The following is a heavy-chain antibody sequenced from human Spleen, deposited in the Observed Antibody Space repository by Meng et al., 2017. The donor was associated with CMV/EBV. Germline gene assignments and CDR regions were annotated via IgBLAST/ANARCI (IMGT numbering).Heavy chain of an antibody. V-gene: IGHV1-18*01. Sequence: ASVKVSCKASGYTFTNYGITWVRQAPGQGLEWMGWTTAYSGNTNYVQKLQGRVTMTTDTSTSTAYMELRSLRSDDTAVYYCARGNDYGGWFDPWGQGTLVTVSS. CDR2: TTAYSGNT. CDR3: ARGNDYGGWFDP. D-gene: IGHD4-23*01. CDR1: GYTFTNYG. J-gene: IGHJ5*02.